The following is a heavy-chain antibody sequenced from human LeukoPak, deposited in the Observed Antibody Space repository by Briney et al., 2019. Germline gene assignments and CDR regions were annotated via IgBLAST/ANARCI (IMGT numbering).Heavy chain of an antibody. D-gene: IGHD3-3*01. CDR3: ARFWSGPNWFDP. CDR2: IITILGIA. V-gene: IGHV1-69*02. Sequence: SVKVSCKASGGTFSSYTISWVRQAPGQGLEWMGRIITILGIANYAQKFQGRVTITADKSTSTAYMELSSLRSEDTAVYYCARFWSGPNWFDPWGQGTLVTVSS. J-gene: IGHJ5*02. CDR1: GGTFSSYT.